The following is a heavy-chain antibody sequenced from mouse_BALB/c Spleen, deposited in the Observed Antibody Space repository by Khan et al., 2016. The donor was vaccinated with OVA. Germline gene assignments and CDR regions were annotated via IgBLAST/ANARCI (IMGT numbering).Heavy chain of an antibody. CDR3: SRPPHFSYVMVY. CDR1: GYTFTNYG. J-gene: IGHJ4*01. CDR2: INTYTGEP. Sequence: QIQLVQSGPELKKPGETVKISCKASGYTFTNYGMNWVKQAPGKGLKWMGWINTYTGEPTYTDDFKGRFAFSLETSASTAYLQINNLKNEDTATXFYSRPPHFSYVMVYWGQGTSVTVSS. V-gene: IGHV9-3-1*01.